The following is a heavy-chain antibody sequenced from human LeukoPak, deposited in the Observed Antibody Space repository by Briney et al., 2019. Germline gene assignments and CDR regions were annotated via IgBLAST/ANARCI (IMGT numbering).Heavy chain of an antibody. CDR2: INTNTGNP. D-gene: IGHD6-13*01. Sequence: ASVKVSCKASGGTFSSYAISWVRQAPGQGLEWMGWINTNTGNPTYAQGFTGRFVFSLDTSVSTAYLQISSLKAEDTAVYYCARDGEVGSYSSSWYYFDYWGQGTLVTVSS. CDR1: GGTFSSYA. CDR3: ARDGEVGSYSSSWYYFDY. J-gene: IGHJ4*02. V-gene: IGHV7-4-1*02.